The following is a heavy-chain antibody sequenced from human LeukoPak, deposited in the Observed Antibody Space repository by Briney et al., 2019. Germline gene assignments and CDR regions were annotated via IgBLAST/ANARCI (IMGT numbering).Heavy chain of an antibody. CDR3: ARDQGGIVVVPAAPSFDY. D-gene: IGHD2-2*01. CDR1: GYTFTSYY. J-gene: IGHJ4*02. Sequence: ASVKVSCKASGYTFTSYYMHWVRQAPGQGLEWMGWISAYNGNTNYAQKLQGRVTMTTDTSTSTAYMELRSLRSDDTAVYYCARDQGGIVVVPAAPSFDYWGQGTLVTVSS. CDR2: ISAYNGNT. V-gene: IGHV1-18*04.